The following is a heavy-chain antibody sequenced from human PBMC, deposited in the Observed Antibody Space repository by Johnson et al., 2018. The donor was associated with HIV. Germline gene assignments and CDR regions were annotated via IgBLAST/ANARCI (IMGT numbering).Heavy chain of an antibody. Sequence: QLQLVESGGCVVKPGRSPRLPCAASELPLSSYPFHWVLQAPGTGLACVALISSDGSGNYYAASVKGRSTLSRDNSKNTLYLQMHSLTPEDTAVYYCARGAVSGYVSVDAFHIWGQGTLVTVSS. CDR1: ELPLSSYP. CDR2: ISSDGSGN. CDR3: ARGAVSGYVSVDAFHI. J-gene: IGHJ3*02. V-gene: IGHV3-30*04. D-gene: IGHD5-12*01.